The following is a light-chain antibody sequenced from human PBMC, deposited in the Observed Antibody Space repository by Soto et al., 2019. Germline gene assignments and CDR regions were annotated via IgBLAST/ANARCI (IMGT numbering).Light chain of an antibody. CDR3: QSYDSSLSGAV. Sequence: QPVLTQPPSVSGDPGQRVTISCTGSSANIGAGYDVQWYQQLPGTAPKLLIYGSRNRPSGVPDRFSGSKSGTSASLAITGLQADDEADYYCQSYDSSLSGAVFGGGTKLTVL. CDR2: GSR. CDR1: SANIGAGYD. V-gene: IGLV1-40*01. J-gene: IGLJ2*01.